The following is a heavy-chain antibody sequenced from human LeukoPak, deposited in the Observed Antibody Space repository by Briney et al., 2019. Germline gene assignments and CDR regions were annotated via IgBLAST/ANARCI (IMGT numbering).Heavy chain of an antibody. CDR3: ARGRRIVVVLGATRTHRDYYMDV. V-gene: IGHV4-39*07. CDR2: IYYSGST. CDR1: GGSISTGSYY. D-gene: IGHD2-15*01. Sequence: SETLSLTCTVSGGSISTGSYYWGWIRQPPGKGPEWIGSIYYSGSTYYNPSLESRVTISLDTSKNQFSLKLSSVTAADTAVYYCARGRRIVVVLGATRTHRDYYMDVWGKGTTVTVSS. J-gene: IGHJ6*03.